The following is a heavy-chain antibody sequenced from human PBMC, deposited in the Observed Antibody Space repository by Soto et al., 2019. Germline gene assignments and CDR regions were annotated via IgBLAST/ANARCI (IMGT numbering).Heavy chain of an antibody. D-gene: IGHD1-26*01. CDR1: GGTFSSYP. CDR3: ERVGHITISGMAV. Sequence: QVQLVQSGAEVKKPGSSVKVSCEASGGTFSSYPINWVRQAPVHGLEWVGGIIPFFGTSNYAQKFQGRVTISADDSTSTAYMDLRSLRSADTAVYYCERVGHITISGMAVWAHWTTVTVAS. V-gene: IGHV1-69*01. J-gene: IGHJ6*02. CDR2: IIPFFGTS.